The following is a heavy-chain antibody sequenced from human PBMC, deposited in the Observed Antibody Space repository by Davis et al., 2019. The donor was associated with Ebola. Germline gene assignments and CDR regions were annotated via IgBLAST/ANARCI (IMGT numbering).Heavy chain of an antibody. Sequence: PGGSLRLSCAASGFTFSNAWMSWVRQAPGKGPEWVGRIKSKTDGGTTDYAAPVKGRFTISRDDSKNTLYLQMNSLRAEDTAVYYCAKIPRQQDFWSGYSIDYYYMDVWGKGTTVTVSS. CDR2: IKSKTDGGTT. D-gene: IGHD3-3*01. CDR3: AKIPRQQDFWSGYSIDYYYMDV. CDR1: GFTFSNAW. J-gene: IGHJ6*03. V-gene: IGHV3-15*01.